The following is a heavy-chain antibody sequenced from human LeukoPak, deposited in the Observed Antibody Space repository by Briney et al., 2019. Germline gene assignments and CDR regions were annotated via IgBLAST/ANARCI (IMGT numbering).Heavy chain of an antibody. Sequence: ASVKVSCKASGGTFSSYAISWVRQAPGQGLEWMGGIIPIFGTANYAQKFQGRVTITADESTSTAYMELSSLRSEDTAVYYCAREVTGYYENAFDYWGQGTLVTVSS. J-gene: IGHJ4*02. CDR2: IIPIFGTA. CDR1: GGTFSSYA. D-gene: IGHD3-9*01. V-gene: IGHV1-69*13. CDR3: AREVTGYYENAFDY.